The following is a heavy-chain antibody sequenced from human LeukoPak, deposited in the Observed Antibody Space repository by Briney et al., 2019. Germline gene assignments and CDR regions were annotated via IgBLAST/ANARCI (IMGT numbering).Heavy chain of an antibody. CDR2: INPNSGGT. CDR3: ARDLSDYDILTGYRIHWFDP. V-gene: IGHV1-2*02. Sequence: ASVKVSRKASGYTFTGYYMHWVRQAPGQGLEWVGWINPNSGGTNYAQKFQGRVTMTRDTSISTAYMELSSLRSDDTAVYYCARDLSDYDILTGYRIHWFDPWGQGTLVTVSS. J-gene: IGHJ5*02. D-gene: IGHD3-9*01. CDR1: GYTFTGYY.